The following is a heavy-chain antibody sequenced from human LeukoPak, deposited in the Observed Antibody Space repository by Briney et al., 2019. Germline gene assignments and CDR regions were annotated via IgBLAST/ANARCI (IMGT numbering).Heavy chain of an antibody. CDR1: GFTFSSYA. V-gene: IGHV3-23*01. Sequence: GGSLRLSCAASGFTFSSYAMSWVRQAPGKGLEWVSAISGSGGSTYYADSVKGRFTISRDNSKNTLYLQMNSLRAEDTAVYYCAKMRGGTMVRGVILLNYWGQGTLVTVSS. CDR3: AKMRGGTMVRGVILLNY. D-gene: IGHD3-10*01. J-gene: IGHJ4*02. CDR2: ISGSGGST.